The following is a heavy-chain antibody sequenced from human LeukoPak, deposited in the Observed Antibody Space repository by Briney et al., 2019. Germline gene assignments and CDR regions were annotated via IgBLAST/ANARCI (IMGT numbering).Heavy chain of an antibody. CDR1: GFTFSSYW. Sequence: GGSLRLSCTASGFTFSSYWMSWVRQAPGKGLEWVANIKQDESEKYYVDSVKGRFTISRDNAKNSLYLQMNGLRAEDTAVYYCASNYYDYGWGVLRYFDYWGQGALVTVSS. CDR2: IKQDESEK. V-gene: IGHV3-7*03. CDR3: ASNYYDYGWGVLRYFDY. J-gene: IGHJ4*02. D-gene: IGHD3-16*01.